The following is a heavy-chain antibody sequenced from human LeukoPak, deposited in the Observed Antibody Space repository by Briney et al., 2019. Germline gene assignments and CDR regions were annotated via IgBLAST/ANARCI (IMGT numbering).Heavy chain of an antibody. Sequence: GGSLRLSCAASGFTFSTYNMIWVRQAPGKGLEWVSYITTSSGTIYYADSVKGRFTISRDNAKNSLYLQMNSLRAEDTAVYYCARELFYGQRAAWGQGTLVTVSS. CDR3: ARELFYGQRAA. V-gene: IGHV3-48*04. CDR2: ITTSSGTI. CDR1: GFTFSTYN. D-gene: IGHD6-25*01. J-gene: IGHJ5*02.